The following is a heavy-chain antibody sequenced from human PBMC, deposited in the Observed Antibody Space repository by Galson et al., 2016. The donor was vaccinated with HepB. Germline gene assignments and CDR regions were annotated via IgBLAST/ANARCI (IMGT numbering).Heavy chain of an antibody. V-gene: IGHV3-74*01. CDR3: ARDPLLWGRWFDP. CDR1: GFTFSSYW. J-gene: IGHJ5*02. CDR2: INSDGSTT. D-gene: IGHD3-10*01. Sequence: SLRLSCAASGFTFSSYWMHWVRQSPEEGLVWVSHINSDGSTTAYAASVKGRFTISRDNAKKTLYLQMNSLRVEDTAVYYCARDPLLWGRWFDPWGQGTLVTVSS.